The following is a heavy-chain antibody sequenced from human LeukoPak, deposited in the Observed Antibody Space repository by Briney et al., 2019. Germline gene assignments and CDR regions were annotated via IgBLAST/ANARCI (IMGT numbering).Heavy chain of an antibody. J-gene: IGHJ3*02. Sequence: SETLSLTCTVSGGSISSSSYYWGWIRQPPGKGVEWIGSIYYSGSTYYNPSLKSRATISVDTSKNQFSLSLSSVTAAETGVYYCARHGRYCGGEGRECEAFDIWGQGTMVTVSS. CDR1: GGSISSSSYY. CDR2: IYYSGST. CDR3: ARHGRYCGGEGRECEAFDI. D-gene: IGHD2-21*01. V-gene: IGHV4-39*01.